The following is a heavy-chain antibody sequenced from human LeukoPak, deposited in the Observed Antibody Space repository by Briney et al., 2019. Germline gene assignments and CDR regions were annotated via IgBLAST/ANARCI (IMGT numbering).Heavy chain of an antibody. D-gene: IGHD5-12*01. CDR3: AKDHSDYGLDY. Sequence: GGSLRLSCAASGFTFSSYWMAWVRQTPGKGLEWVANIKHDASEKYYVDSVKGRFTISRDNSKNTLYLQMNSLRAEDTAVYYCAKDHSDYGLDYWGQGTLVTVSS. CDR2: IKHDASEK. V-gene: IGHV3-7*01. J-gene: IGHJ4*02. CDR1: GFTFSSYW.